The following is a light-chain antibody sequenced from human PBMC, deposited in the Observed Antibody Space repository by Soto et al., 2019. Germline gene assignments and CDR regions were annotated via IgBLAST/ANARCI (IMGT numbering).Light chain of an antibody. CDR1: QSLLHSNGYNY. CDR3: MQPLQSWT. CDR2: LGS. Sequence: DIVMTQSPLSLPVTPGEPASISCRSSQSLLHSNGYNYLDWYLQXPGQSPXLLIYLGSNRASGVPDRFSGSGSGTDFTLKISRVEAEDVGVDYCMQPLQSWTFGQGTKVDIK. J-gene: IGKJ1*01. V-gene: IGKV2-28*01.